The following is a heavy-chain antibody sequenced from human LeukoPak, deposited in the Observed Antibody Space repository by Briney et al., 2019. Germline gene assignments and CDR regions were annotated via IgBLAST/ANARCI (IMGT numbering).Heavy chain of an antibody. D-gene: IGHD5-12*01. J-gene: IGHJ4*02. Sequence: GGSLRLSCAASGFTFDDYAMHWVRQAPGKGLEWVSAISGSGGSTYYADSVKGRFTISRDNSKNTLYLQMNSLRAEDTAVYYCAKQAGRGYDSLFDYWGQGTLVTVSS. CDR1: GFTFDDYA. CDR3: AKQAGRGYDSLFDY. CDR2: ISGSGGST. V-gene: IGHV3-23*01.